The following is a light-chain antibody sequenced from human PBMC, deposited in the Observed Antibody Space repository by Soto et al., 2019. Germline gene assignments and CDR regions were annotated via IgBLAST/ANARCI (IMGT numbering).Light chain of an antibody. CDR3: HQYGVSMFT. CDR1: QTVRDGY. CDR2: GAS. V-gene: IGKV3-20*01. Sequence: DIVLTQSPGTLSLSPGERATLSCRASQTVRDGYLAWYQQKPGQAPRLFIYGASARATGTTDRFSGSGSGTDFTLTISELEPEDFAVYYCHQYGVSMFTFGQGAKLEIK. J-gene: IGKJ2*01.